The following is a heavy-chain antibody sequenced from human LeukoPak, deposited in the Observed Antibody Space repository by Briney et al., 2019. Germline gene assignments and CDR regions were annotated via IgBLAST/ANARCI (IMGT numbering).Heavy chain of an antibody. Sequence: SGPTLVKPTQTLTLTCTFSGFSLSTSGVGVGWIRQPPGKALEWLGLIYWDDDKRYSPSLKSRLTITKDTAKNQVVLTMTNMDPVDTATYTCARGGYSGSYCASFDYWGQGTLVTVSS. CDR1: GFSLSTSGVG. J-gene: IGHJ4*02. CDR3: ARGGYSGSYCASFDY. D-gene: IGHD1-26*01. CDR2: IYWDDDK. V-gene: IGHV2-5*02.